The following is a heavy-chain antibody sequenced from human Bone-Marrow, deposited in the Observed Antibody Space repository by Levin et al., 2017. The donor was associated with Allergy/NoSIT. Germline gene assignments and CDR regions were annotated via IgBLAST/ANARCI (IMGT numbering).Heavy chain of an antibody. D-gene: IGHD2-21*02. Sequence: GESLKISCKTSGYTFNKYGINWVRQTPGQGLEWMGWISGYNGKTNYTRKFQDRVTMTTDTSANTAYMELRSLTSADTAVYYCARDFATYCGGDCSLDNWGQGTLVTVSS. V-gene: IGHV1-18*01. CDR3: ARDFATYCGGDCSLDN. CDR1: GYTFNKYG. CDR2: ISGYNGKT. J-gene: IGHJ4*02.